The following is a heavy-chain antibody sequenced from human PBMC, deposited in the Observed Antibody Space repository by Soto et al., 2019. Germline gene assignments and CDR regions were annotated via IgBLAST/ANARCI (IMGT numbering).Heavy chain of an antibody. CDR2: ISYDGSDK. CDR1: GCTFSRCA. V-gene: IGHV3-30-3*01. Sequence: QVQLVESGGGVVQPGTTLRLSCRVSGCTFSRCAMHSGHPTQGKGLEWVTIISYDGSDKYYADSVKGRITISRDNSKKNLYLQMNSLRGEDTAVFYCANVNSWGTSWSTVDFWGQGTLVTVSS. D-gene: IGHD6-13*01. CDR3: ANVNSWGTSWSTVDF. J-gene: IGHJ4*02.